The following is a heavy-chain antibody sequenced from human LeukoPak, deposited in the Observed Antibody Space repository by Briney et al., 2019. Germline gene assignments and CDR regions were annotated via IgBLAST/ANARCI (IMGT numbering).Heavy chain of an antibody. CDR1: GFTFSSYS. V-gene: IGHV3-48*01. CDR3: ARVRTTVTYYFDY. D-gene: IGHD4-17*01. J-gene: IGHJ4*02. Sequence: GGSLRLSCAASGFTFSSYSMNWVRQAPGKGLEWVSYISSSSSTIYYADSVKGRFTISRDNAKNSLYLQMNSLRAEDTAVYYCARVRTTVTYYFDYWGQGTLVTVSS. CDR2: ISSSSSTI.